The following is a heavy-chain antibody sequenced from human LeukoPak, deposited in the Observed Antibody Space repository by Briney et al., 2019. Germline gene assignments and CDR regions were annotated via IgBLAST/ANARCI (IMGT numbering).Heavy chain of an antibody. CDR2: IIPIFGTA. Sequence: GASVKVSCKASGYTFTSYGISWVRQAPGQGLEWMGGIIPIFGTANYAQKFQGRVTITADESTSTAYMELSSLRSEDTAVYYCYGDYVGGHLYFDYWGQGTLVTVSS. V-gene: IGHV1-69*13. CDR1: GYTFTSYG. J-gene: IGHJ4*02. D-gene: IGHD4-17*01. CDR3: YGDYVGGHLYFDY.